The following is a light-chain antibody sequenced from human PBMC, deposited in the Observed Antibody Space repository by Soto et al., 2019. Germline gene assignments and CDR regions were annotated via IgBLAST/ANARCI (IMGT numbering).Light chain of an antibody. V-gene: IGKV4-1*01. Sequence: DIVMTQSPDSLAVSLGERATINCKSSQSVLYSSNNKNYLAWYQQKPGQPPKLLIYCASTLESGVPYRFSGSGSGTDFTLTISSLQAEDVAVYYCQQYYSSTLTFGEGTKVEIK. J-gene: IGKJ1*01. CDR3: QQYYSSTLT. CDR2: CAS. CDR1: QSVLYSSNNKNY.